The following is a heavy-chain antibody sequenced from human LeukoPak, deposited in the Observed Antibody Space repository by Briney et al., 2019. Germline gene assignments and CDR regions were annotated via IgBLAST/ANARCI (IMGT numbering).Heavy chain of an antibody. CDR3: ARHQRGNSDAFDI. CDR1: GGSISSYY. J-gene: IGHJ3*02. Sequence: SETLSLTCTVSGGSISSYYWSWIRQPPGKGLEWIGYIYYSGSTNYNPSLKSRVTISVDTSKNQFSLKLTSVTAADTAVYYCARHQRGNSDAFDIWGQGTMVTVSS. CDR2: IYYSGST. D-gene: IGHD4-23*01. V-gene: IGHV4-59*01.